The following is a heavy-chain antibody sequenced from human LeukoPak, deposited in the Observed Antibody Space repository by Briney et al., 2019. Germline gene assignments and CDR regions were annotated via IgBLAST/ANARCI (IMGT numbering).Heavy chain of an antibody. D-gene: IGHD6-25*01. CDR3: AKASGGDETNYYYYGMDV. V-gene: IGHV3-23*01. CDR1: GFTFSSYA. J-gene: IGHJ6*02. Sequence: GGSLRLSCAASGFTFSSYAMSWVRQAPGKGLEWVSAISGSGGSTYYADSVKGRFTISRDNSKNTLYLQMNSLRAEDTAVYYCAKASGGDETNYYYYGMDVWGQGTTVTVSS. CDR2: ISGSGGST.